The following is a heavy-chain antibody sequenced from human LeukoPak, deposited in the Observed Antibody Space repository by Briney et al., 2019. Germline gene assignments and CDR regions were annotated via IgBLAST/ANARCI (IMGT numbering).Heavy chain of an antibody. D-gene: IGHD6-13*01. CDR3: ARDPPLGIAAAGSETTYFDY. CDR1: GGSTSSYY. Sequence: PSETLSLTCTVSGGSTSSYYWSWIRQPAGKGLEWIGRIYTSGSTNYNPSLKSRVTMSVDTSKNQFSLKLSSVTAADTAVYYCARDPPLGIAAAGSETTYFDYWGQGNLVTVSS. V-gene: IGHV4-4*07. CDR2: IYTSGST. J-gene: IGHJ4*02.